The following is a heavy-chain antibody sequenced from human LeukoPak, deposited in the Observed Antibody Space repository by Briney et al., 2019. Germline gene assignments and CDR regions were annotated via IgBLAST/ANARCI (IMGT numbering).Heavy chain of an antibody. J-gene: IGHJ3*02. CDR2: INPNSGGT. CDR1: GYTFTGYY. Sequence: ASVKVSCKASGYTFTGYYMHWVRQAPGQGLEWMGWINPNSGGTNYAQKFQGRATMTRDTSISTAYMELSRLRSDDTAVYYCANTLRGAAPFAFDIWGQGTMVTVSS. CDR3: ANTLRGAAPFAFDI. D-gene: IGHD1-26*01. V-gene: IGHV1-2*02.